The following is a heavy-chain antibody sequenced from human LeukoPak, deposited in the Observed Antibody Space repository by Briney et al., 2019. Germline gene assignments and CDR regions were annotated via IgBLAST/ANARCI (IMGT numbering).Heavy chain of an antibody. CDR1: GYTFTIYG. V-gene: IGHV1-18*01. CDR3: ARGIIGYYFDY. CDR2: ISAYGNT. Sequence: ASVKVSCKTSGYTFTIYGISWVRQAPGQGLEWMGLISAYGNTNYAQNLQGRVAMTTDTSTSTAYMELRSLRSDDTAVYYCARGIIGYYFDYWGQGTLVTVSS. J-gene: IGHJ4*02. D-gene: IGHD2-15*01.